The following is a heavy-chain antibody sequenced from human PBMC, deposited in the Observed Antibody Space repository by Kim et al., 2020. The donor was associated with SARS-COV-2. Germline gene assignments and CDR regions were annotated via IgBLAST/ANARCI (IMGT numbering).Heavy chain of an antibody. Sequence: SETLSLTCAVYGGPFSDFWSWIRQPPGGGLEWIGEINESGSTNYNPSLKSRVSMSVDTSKSQFSLRLTSGSAAYTAVYYCARAAFIMVRGVTITQRVGFDVWGQGTVVTVSS. J-gene: IGHJ3*01. V-gene: IGHV4-34*01. D-gene: IGHD3-10*01. CDR2: INESGST. CDR1: GGPFSDF. CDR3: ARAAFIMVRGVTITQRVGFDV.